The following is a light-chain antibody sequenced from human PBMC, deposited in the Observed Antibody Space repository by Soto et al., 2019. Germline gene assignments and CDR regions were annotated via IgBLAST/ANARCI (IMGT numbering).Light chain of an antibody. CDR2: EVS. CDR1: SSDVGAYDF. V-gene: IGLV2-14*03. J-gene: IGLJ1*01. Sequence: QSVLTQPASVSGSPGQSITISCTGTSSDVGAYDFVSWYQQHPDKAPKLMIYEVSNRPSGVSNRFSGSKSVNTATLTISWLQAEDEADYYCSSYTSSSTRVFGTGTQLTVL. CDR3: SSYTSSSTRV.